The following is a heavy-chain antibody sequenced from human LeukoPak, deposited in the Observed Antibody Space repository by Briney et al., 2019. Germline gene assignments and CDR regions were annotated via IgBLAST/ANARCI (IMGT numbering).Heavy chain of an antibody. Sequence: PSETLSLTCAVYGGSFSGYYWSWIRQPPGKGLEWIGEINHSGSTNYNPSLKSRVTISVDTSKNQFSLKLSSVTAADTAVYYCARAIPPPMIVVVITLGEYYFDYWGQGTLVTVSS. CDR3: ARAIPPPMIVVVITLGEYYFDY. CDR2: INHSGST. CDR1: GGSFSGYY. D-gene: IGHD3-22*01. V-gene: IGHV4-34*01. J-gene: IGHJ4*02.